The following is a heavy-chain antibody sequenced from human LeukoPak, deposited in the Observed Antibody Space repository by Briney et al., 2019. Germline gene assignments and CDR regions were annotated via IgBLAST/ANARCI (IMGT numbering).Heavy chain of an antibody. Sequence: ASVKVSCKASGYTFTGYYMHWVRQAPGQGLEWMGWINPNSGGTNYAQKFQGRVTMTRDTSINTAYMELSRLRSDDTAVYYCAKDSTVVVVAATLHYWGQGTLVTVSS. V-gene: IGHV1-2*02. CDR3: AKDSTVVVVAATLHY. J-gene: IGHJ4*02. D-gene: IGHD2-15*01. CDR2: INPNSGGT. CDR1: GYTFTGYY.